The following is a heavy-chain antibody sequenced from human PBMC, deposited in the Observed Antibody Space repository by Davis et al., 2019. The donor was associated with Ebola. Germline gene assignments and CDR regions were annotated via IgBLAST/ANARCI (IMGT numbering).Heavy chain of an antibody. V-gene: IGHV3-21*01. D-gene: IGHD6-19*01. CDR3: ACRQQWLVAC. CDR2: ISVSSGYI. J-gene: IGHJ4*02. CDR1: GFIFSSYT. Sequence: GGSLRLSCAASGFIFSSYTMNWVRQAPGKGLEWVSSISVSSGYIYYEDSVKGRFTISRDNAKNSLFLQMNSLRAEDTAVYYCACRQQWLVACWGQGTLVTVSS.